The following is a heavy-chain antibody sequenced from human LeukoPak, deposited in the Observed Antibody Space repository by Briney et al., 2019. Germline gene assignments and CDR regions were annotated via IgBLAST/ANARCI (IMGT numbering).Heavy chain of an antibody. CDR2: INPSSGGT. CDR1: GYTFTSYD. Sequence: ASVKVSCKASGYTFTSYDINWVRQAPGQGLEWMGKINPSSGGTGYAQKFQGRVTMTRDTSTSTVYMELTSLRSEDTAVYYCARDGLYCTNGVCSSDIWGQGTLVTVSS. V-gene: IGHV1-46*01. D-gene: IGHD2-8*01. J-gene: IGHJ3*02. CDR3: ARDGLYCTNGVCSSDI.